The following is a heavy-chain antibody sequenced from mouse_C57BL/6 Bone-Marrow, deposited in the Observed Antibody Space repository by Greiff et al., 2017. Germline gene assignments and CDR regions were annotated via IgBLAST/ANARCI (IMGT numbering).Heavy chain of an antibody. CDR2: IYPGDGDT. D-gene: IGHD2-3*01. CDR1: GYAFSSSW. V-gene: IGHV1-82*01. J-gene: IGHJ2*01. Sequence: QVQLQQSGPELVKPGASVKISCKASGYAFSSSWMNWVKQRPGKGLEWIGRIYPGDGDTNYNGKFKGKATLTADKSSSTAYMQLSSLPSEDSAVYFCARSGDGYYFYYFDYWGQGTTLTVSS. CDR3: ARSGDGYYFYYFDY.